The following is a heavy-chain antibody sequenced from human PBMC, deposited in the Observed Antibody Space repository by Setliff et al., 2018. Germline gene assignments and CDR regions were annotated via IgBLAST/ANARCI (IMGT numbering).Heavy chain of an antibody. CDR1: GFTFSTYS. D-gene: IGHD1-26*01. Sequence: PGGSLRLSCAASGFTFSTYSMNWVRQAPGKGLEWISYISSTTNVIYYVDSVKGRFTISRDNAKNSLYLQMNSLRDEDTAVYYCARERVGRYYYYHMDVWGKGTTVTVSS. V-gene: IGHV3-48*02. J-gene: IGHJ6*03. CDR2: ISSTTNVI. CDR3: ARERVGRYYYYHMDV.